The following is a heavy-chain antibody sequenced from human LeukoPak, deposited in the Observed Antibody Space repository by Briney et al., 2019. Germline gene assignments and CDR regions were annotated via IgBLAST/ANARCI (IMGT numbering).Heavy chain of an antibody. J-gene: IGHJ3*02. D-gene: IGHD5-18*01. Sequence: ASVKVSCKASGYTFTSYGISWVRQAPGQGLEWMGWISAYNGNTNYAQKLQGRVTMTTDTSTSTAYMELRSLRSDDTAVYYCARDDIQPFRDAFYIWGQGTMVTVSS. CDR1: GYTFTSYG. V-gene: IGHV1-18*01. CDR3: ARDDIQPFRDAFYI. CDR2: ISAYNGNT.